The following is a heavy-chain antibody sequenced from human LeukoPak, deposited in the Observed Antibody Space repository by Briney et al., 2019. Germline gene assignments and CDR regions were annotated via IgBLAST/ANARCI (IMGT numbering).Heavy chain of an antibody. CDR2: MSRDGSVN. V-gene: IGHV3-30-3*01. CDR1: GFTFSSYP. J-gene: IGHJ1*01. CDR3: AREGTRGYFQH. Sequence: PGRSLRLSRAASGFTFSSYPIHWVRQAPGKGLEWVAVMSRDGSVNYYADSVKGRFTISRDNSKNTLYLQMNSLRAEDTAVYYCAREGTRGYFQHWGQGTLVTVSS.